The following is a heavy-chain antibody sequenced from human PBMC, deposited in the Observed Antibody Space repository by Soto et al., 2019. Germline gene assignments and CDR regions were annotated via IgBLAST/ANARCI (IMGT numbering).Heavy chain of an antibody. CDR2: MNPNSGST. D-gene: IGHD6-19*01. Sequence: GASVKVSCKASGYTFTSYDINWVRQATGQGHEWMGWMNPNSGSTGYAQKFQGRVTMTRNTSISTAYMELSSLRSEDTAVYYCARGGGIAVAGSDFDYWGQGTLVTVSS. J-gene: IGHJ4*02. CDR1: GYTFTSYD. V-gene: IGHV1-8*01. CDR3: ARGGGIAVAGSDFDY.